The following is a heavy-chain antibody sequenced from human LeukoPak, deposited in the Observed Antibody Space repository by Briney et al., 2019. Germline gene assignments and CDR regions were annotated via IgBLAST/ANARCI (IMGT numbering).Heavy chain of an antibody. CDR1: GFTFSSYG. CDR3: ARLIAVAGTADY. V-gene: IGHV3-30*03. J-gene: IGHJ4*02. Sequence: GGSLRLSCAASGFTFSSYGIHWVRQAPGKGLEWVAVISYDGSNKYYADSVKGRFTISRDNSKNTLYLQMNSLRAEDTAVYYCARLIAVAGTADYWGQGTLVTVSS. D-gene: IGHD6-19*01. CDR2: ISYDGSNK.